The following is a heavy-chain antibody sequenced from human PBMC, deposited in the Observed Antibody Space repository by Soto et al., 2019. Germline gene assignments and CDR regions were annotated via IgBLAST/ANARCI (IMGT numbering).Heavy chain of an antibody. V-gene: IGHV3-30*18. CDR2: ISYDGSNK. CDR3: AKAGGGSYRYIPDY. J-gene: IGHJ4*02. CDR1: GFTFSSYG. Sequence: QVQLVESGGGVVQPGRSLRLSCAASGFTFSSYGMHWVRQAPGKGLEWVAVISYDGSNKYYADSVKGRFTISRDNSKNTLYLQMNSLRAEDTAVYYCAKAGGGSYRYIPDYWGQGTLVTVSS. D-gene: IGHD3-16*02.